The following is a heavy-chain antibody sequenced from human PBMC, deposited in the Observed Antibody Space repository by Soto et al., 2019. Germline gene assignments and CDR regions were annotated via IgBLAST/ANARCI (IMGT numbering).Heavy chain of an antibody. J-gene: IGHJ4*02. CDR3: ARVHISGHGVDY. D-gene: IGHD5-12*01. Sequence: PSETLSLTCAVSGYSISSGYYWAWIRQPPGKGLEWFGSISHSGSTYYNPSLKSRVTISVHTSKNQFSLELTSVTAADTAIYYCARVHISGHGVDYWGQGTLVTVSS. V-gene: IGHV4-38-2*01. CDR1: GYSISSGYY. CDR2: ISHSGST.